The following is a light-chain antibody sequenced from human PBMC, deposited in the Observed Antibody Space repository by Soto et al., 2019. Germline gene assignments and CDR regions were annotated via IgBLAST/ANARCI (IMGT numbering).Light chain of an antibody. Sequence: EIVMTQSPATLSVSPGEGSTLSCGASQGIGSTLAWYQHKPGQTPRLLIYDASTRATGVPVRFSGSGSGTEFTLTINSLQSEDFAVYYCQRYNNWPLTFGGGTEVDI. CDR1: QGIGST. V-gene: IGKV3-15*01. J-gene: IGKJ4*01. CDR3: QRYNNWPLT. CDR2: DAS.